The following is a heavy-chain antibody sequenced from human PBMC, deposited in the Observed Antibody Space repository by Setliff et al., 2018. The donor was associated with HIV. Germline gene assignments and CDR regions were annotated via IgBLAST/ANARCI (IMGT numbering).Heavy chain of an antibody. D-gene: IGHD3-9*01. J-gene: IGHJ4*02. CDR2: IFYTGST. Sequence: SETLSLTCSVSGDSTISDTYYWGWIRQPPGKGPEWIASIFYTGSTFYTSSLKSRVRISMDKPKNQFSLELTSVTTEDTAVFYCARQTRNRYDVLTGYSVLWGQGILVTVSS. CDR3: ARQTRNRYDVLTGYSVL. V-gene: IGHV4-39*01. CDR1: GDSTISDTYY.